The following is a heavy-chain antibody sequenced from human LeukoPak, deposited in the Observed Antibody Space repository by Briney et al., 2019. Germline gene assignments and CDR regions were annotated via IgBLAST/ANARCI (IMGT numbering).Heavy chain of an antibody. D-gene: IGHD6-13*01. CDR1: GFTFSSYG. CDR3: ARISSSSWYVWGYYYYYMDV. V-gene: IGHV3-30*02. Sequence: GGSLRLSCAASGFTFSSYGMHWVRQAPGKGLEWVAFIRYDGSNKYYADSVKGRFTISRDNSKNTLYLQMNSLRAEDTAVYYCARISSSSWYVWGYYYYYMDVWGKGTTVTISS. J-gene: IGHJ6*03. CDR2: IRYDGSNK.